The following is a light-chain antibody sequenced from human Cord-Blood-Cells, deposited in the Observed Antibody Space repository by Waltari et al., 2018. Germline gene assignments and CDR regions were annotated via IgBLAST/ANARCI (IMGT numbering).Light chain of an antibody. CDR3: QQRSNWLT. J-gene: IGKJ4*01. V-gene: IGKV3-11*01. CDR1: QSVSSY. Sequence: EIVLTPSPATLSFSPGERATLSCRASQSVSSYLAWYQQKPGQAPRLLIYDASNRATGIPARFSGSGSETDFTLTISSLEPEDFAVYYCQQRSNWLTFGGGTKVEIK. CDR2: DAS.